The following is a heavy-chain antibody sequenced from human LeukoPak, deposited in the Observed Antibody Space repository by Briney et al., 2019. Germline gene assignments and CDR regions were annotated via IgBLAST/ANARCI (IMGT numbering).Heavy chain of an antibody. V-gene: IGHV1-69*13. J-gene: IGHJ4*02. CDR1: GGTFSGYA. D-gene: IGHD6-19*01. CDR2: IIPIFGTA. Sequence: ASVTVSCKASGGTFSGYAISWVRQAPGQGLEWMGGIIPIFGTANYAQKFQGRVTITADESTSTAYMELSSLRSEDTAVYYCARGSSGWYLSSAYYFDYWGQGTLVTVSS. CDR3: ARGSSGWYLSSAYYFDY.